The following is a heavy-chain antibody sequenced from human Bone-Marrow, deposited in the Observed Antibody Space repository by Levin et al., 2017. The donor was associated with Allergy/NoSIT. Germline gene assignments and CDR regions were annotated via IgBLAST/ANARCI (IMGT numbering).Heavy chain of an antibody. CDR2: IRHDGANT. V-gene: IGHV3-33*07. CDR1: GFTFSMYG. J-gene: IGHJ4*02. CDR3: AREAGYCSAGSCYYFDY. D-gene: IGHD2-15*01. Sequence: GGSLRLSCAASGFTFSMYGMDWVRQAPGKALEWVAVIRHDGANTHYADSVKGRFFISRDNSKNTLYLQMNSLRAEDSAIHYCAREAGYCSAGSCYYFDYWGQGHLVTVSP.